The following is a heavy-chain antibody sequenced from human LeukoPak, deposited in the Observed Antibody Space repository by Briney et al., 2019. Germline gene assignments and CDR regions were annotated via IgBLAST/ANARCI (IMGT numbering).Heavy chain of an antibody. Sequence: PSETLSLTCTVSGGSISSTSYYWGWIRQPPGKGLEWIGSIYYSGSTYYNSSLKSRVTISVDTSKNQFSLKLSSVTAADTAVYYCARATESRDGYNCFDYWGQGTLVTVSS. CDR2: IYYSGST. CDR1: GGSISSTSYY. V-gene: IGHV4-39*07. CDR3: ARATESRDGYNCFDY. D-gene: IGHD5-24*01. J-gene: IGHJ4*02.